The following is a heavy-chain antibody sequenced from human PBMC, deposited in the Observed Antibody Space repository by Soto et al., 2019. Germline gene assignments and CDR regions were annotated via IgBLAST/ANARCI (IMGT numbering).Heavy chain of an antibody. J-gene: IGHJ6*02. V-gene: IGHV3-30-3*01. Sequence: GGSLRLSCAASGFTFSSYAMHWVRQAPGKGLEWAAVISYDGSNKYYADSVKGRFTISRDNSKNTLYLQMNSLRAEDTAVYYCARDGGDIVVVPAATGYYYYGMDVWGQGTTVTVSS. CDR1: GFTFSSYA. CDR2: ISYDGSNK. D-gene: IGHD2-2*01. CDR3: ARDGGDIVVVPAATGYYYYGMDV.